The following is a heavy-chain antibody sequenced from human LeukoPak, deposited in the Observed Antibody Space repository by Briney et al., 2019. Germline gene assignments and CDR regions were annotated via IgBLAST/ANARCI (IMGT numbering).Heavy chain of an antibody. CDR1: GYTFTSYG. D-gene: IGHD3-16*01. CDR2: ISAYNGNT. V-gene: IGHV1-18*01. CDR3: AREFRSLGVSGEDY. J-gene: IGHJ4*02. Sequence: GASVKVSCKASGYTFTSYGISWVRQAPGQGLEWMGWISAYNGNTNYAQKLQGRVTMTTDTSTSTAYMELRSLRSDDTAVYYCAREFRSLGVSGEDYWGQGTLITVSS.